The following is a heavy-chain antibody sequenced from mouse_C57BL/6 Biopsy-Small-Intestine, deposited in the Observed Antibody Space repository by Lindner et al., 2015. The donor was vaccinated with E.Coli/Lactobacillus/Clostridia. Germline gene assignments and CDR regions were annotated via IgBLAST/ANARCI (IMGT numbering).Heavy chain of an antibody. CDR1: GYSFTDYY. Sequence: VQLQESGPELVKPGASVKISCKASGYSFTDYYIHWVNQSPEKSLEWIGEINPNTGSTIYNQKFKAKATLTVDKSSSTAYMQLKSLTSEDSAVYYCARSDYFDSWGQGTTLTVSS. CDR3: ARSDYFDS. J-gene: IGHJ2*01. CDR2: INPNTGST. V-gene: IGHV1-42*01.